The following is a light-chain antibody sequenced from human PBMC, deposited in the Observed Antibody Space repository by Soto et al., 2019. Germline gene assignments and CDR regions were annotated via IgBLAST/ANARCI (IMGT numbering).Light chain of an antibody. CDR3: QQYDDLPLT. CDR2: DTS. Sequence: DIQMTQSPSSLSASVGDRVTITCQASQDIRNTLNWFQQKPGRAPKLLIYDTSNLETGVPSRFRGSRSGTDFTFTISSLQPEDIATYFCQQYDDLPLTFGGGTKVEIK. J-gene: IGKJ4*01. V-gene: IGKV1-33*01. CDR1: QDIRNT.